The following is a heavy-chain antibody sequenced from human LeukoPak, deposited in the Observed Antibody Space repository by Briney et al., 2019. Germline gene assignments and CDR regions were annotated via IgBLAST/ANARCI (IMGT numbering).Heavy chain of an antibody. J-gene: IGHJ4*02. Sequence: PSETLSLTCTVSGGSLSSYYWSWIRQPPGKGLEWIGYIYYSGSAKSNPSLKSRVTISVDTSKNQFSLKLSSVTAGDTAVYYCARAPGIAAAGTHFDFWGQGTLVTVSS. D-gene: IGHD6-13*01. CDR3: ARAPGIAAAGTHFDF. CDR1: GGSLSSYY. CDR2: IYYSGSA. V-gene: IGHV4-59*01.